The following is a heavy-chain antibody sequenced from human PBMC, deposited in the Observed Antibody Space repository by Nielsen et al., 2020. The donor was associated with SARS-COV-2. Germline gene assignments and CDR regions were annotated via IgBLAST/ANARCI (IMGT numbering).Heavy chain of an antibody. J-gene: IGHJ5*02. CDR3: ARDIAVAWFDP. V-gene: IGHV3-33*01. CDR1: GFTFSSYG. CDR2: IWYDGSNK. D-gene: IGHD6-19*01. Sequence: GESLKISCAASGFTFSSYGMHWVRQAPGKGLEWVAVIWYDGSNKYYADSVKGRFTISRDNSKNTLYLQMNSLRAEDTAVYYCARDIAVAWFDPWGQGTLVTVSS.